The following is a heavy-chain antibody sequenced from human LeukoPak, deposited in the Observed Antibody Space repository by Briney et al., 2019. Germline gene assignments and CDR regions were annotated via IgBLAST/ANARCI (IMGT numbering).Heavy chain of an antibody. J-gene: IGHJ3*02. D-gene: IGHD2-2*01. V-gene: IGHV4-4*09. CDR3: ARQKCTSTSCLTKNAFDI. CDR1: GSISSYY. CDR2: IYTGGST. Sequence: SETLSLTCTVSGSISSYYWSWIRQPRGQGLEWIGYIYTGGSTNYNPSLKSRVTISVDTSKNQFSLDLSSVTAADTAVYYCARQKCTSTSCLTKNAFDIWGQGTMVTVSS.